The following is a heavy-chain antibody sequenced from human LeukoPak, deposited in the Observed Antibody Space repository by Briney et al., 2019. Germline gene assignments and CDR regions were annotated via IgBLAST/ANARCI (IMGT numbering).Heavy chain of an antibody. CDR1: GFTFSSYW. D-gene: IGHD6-13*01. CDR2: INSDESST. J-gene: IGHJ4*02. CDR3: AVSWGPAAGTFDY. Sequence: GGSLRLSCAASGFTFSSYWMHWVRQAPGKGLVWVSRINSDESSTSYADSVKGRFTISRDNAKNTLYLQMNSLRAEDTAVYYCAVSWGPAAGTFDYWGQGTLVTVSS. V-gene: IGHV3-74*01.